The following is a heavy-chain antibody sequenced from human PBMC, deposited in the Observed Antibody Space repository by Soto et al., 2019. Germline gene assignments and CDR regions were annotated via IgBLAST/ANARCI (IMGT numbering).Heavy chain of an antibody. J-gene: IGHJ4*02. V-gene: IGHV3-30*04. Sequence: QVQLVESGGGVVQPGRSLRLSCAASGFTFSSYAMHWVSQAPGKGLEWVAVISYDGRNKYYADYVKGRFTITRDNSKNTLYLQMNSRRPEDTAVYYCSRYLVEMDTFWGQGTLVTVSS. CDR2: ISYDGRNK. CDR1: GFTFSSYA. CDR3: SRYLVEMDTF. D-gene: IGHD5-18*01.